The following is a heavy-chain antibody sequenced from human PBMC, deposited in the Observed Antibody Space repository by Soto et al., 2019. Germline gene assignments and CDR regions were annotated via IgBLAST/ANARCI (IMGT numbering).Heavy chain of an antibody. D-gene: IGHD3-3*01. J-gene: IGHJ4*02. CDR3: ARFGVFTISGLFIY. CDR1: GGSISSYS. CDR2: IHYSGST. Sequence: QVQLQESGPGLVKPSETLSLTCTVSGGSISSYSWSWIRQPPGKGLEWIGFIHYSGSTNSNPSLKSRVTMSVDTSKNQFSLKLSSVTAADTAVYYCARFGVFTISGLFIYWGQGTLVTVSS. V-gene: IGHV4-59*01.